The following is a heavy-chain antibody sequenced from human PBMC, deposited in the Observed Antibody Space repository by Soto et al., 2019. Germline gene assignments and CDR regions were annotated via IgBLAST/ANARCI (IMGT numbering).Heavy chain of an antibody. Sequence: QVQLQESDPGLVKSSETLSLTCNVSGGSITGAYYWNWIRQHPGKGLEWIGSIHYRGTTDYNPSLKSRITISLDRSKNQFALKLSSVTAADTAVYYCARVRDSFGLDVW. CDR1: GGSITGAYY. D-gene: IGHD2-15*01. CDR3: ARVRDSFGLDV. V-gene: IGHV4-31*03. J-gene: IGHJ6*01. CDR2: IHYRGTT.